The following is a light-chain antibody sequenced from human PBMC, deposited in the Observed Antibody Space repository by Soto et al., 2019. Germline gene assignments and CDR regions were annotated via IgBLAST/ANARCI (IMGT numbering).Light chain of an antibody. CDR3: SSYAGSNNWV. Sequence: QSVLTQPPSASGSPGQSVTTSCTGTTSDVGGYNYVSWYQQHPGKAPKLMIYEVSKRPSGVPDRFSGSKSGNTASLTVSGLQADDEADYYCSSYAGSNNWVFGGGTKLTVL. CDR1: TSDVGGYNY. J-gene: IGLJ3*02. CDR2: EVS. V-gene: IGLV2-8*01.